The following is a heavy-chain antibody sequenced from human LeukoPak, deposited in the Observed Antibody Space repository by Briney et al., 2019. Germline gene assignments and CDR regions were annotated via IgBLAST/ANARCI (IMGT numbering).Heavy chain of an antibody. D-gene: IGHD2-2*01. CDR3: ARHVRRYCSSTSCYGIYNWFDP. V-gene: IGHV4-34*01. J-gene: IGHJ5*02. CDR2: INHSGST. Sequence: SETLSLTCAVYGGSFSGYYWSWIRQPPGKGLEWIGEINHSGSTNYNPSLKSRVTISVDTSKNQFSLKLSSVTAADTAVYYCARHVRRYCSSTSCYGIYNWFDPWGQGTLVTVSS. CDR1: GGSFSGYY.